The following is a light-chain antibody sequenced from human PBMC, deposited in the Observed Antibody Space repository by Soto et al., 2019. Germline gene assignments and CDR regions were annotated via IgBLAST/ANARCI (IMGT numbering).Light chain of an antibody. CDR2: DAA. CDR3: RQYNSWPRT. J-gene: IGKJ1*01. CDR1: QSIRSH. V-gene: IGKV3-15*01. Sequence: TQSPVILSVSTGHGATLSCRASQSIRSHLAGCHQKPGRPPRLLIYDAATKATGVPVRFSGSSSCAEFTPTISSLQAEDFAVYHCRQYNSWPRTFGQGTKVDIK.